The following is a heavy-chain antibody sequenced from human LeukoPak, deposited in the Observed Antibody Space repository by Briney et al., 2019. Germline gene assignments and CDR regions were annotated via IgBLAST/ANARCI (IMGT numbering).Heavy chain of an antibody. V-gene: IGHV1-18*01. Sequence: ASVKVSCKASGYTFTSYGISWVRQAPGQGLEWMGWISAYNGNTNYAQKLQGRVTMTTDTSTSTAYMELRSLRSDDTAVYYCASDWLRRYCSSTSCYGLIYGYYYYYGMDVWGQGTTVTVSS. CDR3: ASDWLRRYCSSTSCYGLIYGYYYYYGMDV. D-gene: IGHD2-2*01. CDR2: ISAYNGNT. J-gene: IGHJ6*02. CDR1: GYTFTSYG.